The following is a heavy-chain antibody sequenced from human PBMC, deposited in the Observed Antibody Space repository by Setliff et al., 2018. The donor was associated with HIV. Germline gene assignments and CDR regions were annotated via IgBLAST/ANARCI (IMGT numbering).Heavy chain of an antibody. V-gene: IGHV1-18*01. Sequence: ASVKVSCKASGYPFTSYGIVWVRQAPGQGLEWMGWISPYNGNTNYAQKIQGRFTMTTDTSTNTVYMDLRSLRSDDTAVYYCAREWRETLHWEAAFDYWGQGTLVTVSS. CDR2: ISPYNGNT. D-gene: IGHD1-26*01. CDR3: AREWRETLHWEAAFDY. J-gene: IGHJ4*02. CDR1: GYPFTSYG.